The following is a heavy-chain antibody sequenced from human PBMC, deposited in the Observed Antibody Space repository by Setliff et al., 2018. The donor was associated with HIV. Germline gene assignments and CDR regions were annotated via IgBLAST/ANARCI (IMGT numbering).Heavy chain of an antibody. CDR1: GGSISGYH. Sequence: PSETLSLTCTVSGGSISGYHWNWLRQTPGKGLEWIGYIYENAYAHYTVSLRSRVTVSMDTSKNQFSLTLRSVTAADRAVYYCARAQMHRGVVSWSLYYFDYWGQGALVTVSS. J-gene: IGHJ4*02. CDR2: IYENAYA. CDR3: ARAQMHRGVVSWSLYYFDY. V-gene: IGHV4-59*01. D-gene: IGHD3-10*01.